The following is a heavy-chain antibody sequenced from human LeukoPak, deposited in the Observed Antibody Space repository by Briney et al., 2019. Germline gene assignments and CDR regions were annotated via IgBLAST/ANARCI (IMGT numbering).Heavy chain of an antibody. Sequence: PGGSLRLSCAASGFTVSSNYMSWVRQAPGKGLEWVSVIYSGGSTCYADSVKGRFTISRDNAKNSLYLQMNSLRAEDTAVYYCARDRTGALAGFDYWGQGTLVTVSS. CDR3: ARDRTGALAGFDY. J-gene: IGHJ4*02. D-gene: IGHD6-19*01. V-gene: IGHV3-53*01. CDR2: IYSGGST. CDR1: GFTVSSNY.